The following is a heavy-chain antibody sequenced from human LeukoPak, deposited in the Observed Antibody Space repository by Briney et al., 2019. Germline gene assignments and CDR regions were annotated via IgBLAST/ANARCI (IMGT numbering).Heavy chain of an antibody. CDR2: IYYTGST. J-gene: IGHJ5*01. CDR3: ARAVLATKSEHWFDS. Sequence: SETLSLTCTVSADSLSSYYWSWIRQPPGKGLEWIGYIYYTGSTNYNSSLKSRVTISVDTSKNQFSLNLSSVTAADTAMYYCARAVLATKSEHWFDSWGQGTLVTVSP. D-gene: IGHD2-8*01. V-gene: IGHV4-59*01. CDR1: ADSLSSYY.